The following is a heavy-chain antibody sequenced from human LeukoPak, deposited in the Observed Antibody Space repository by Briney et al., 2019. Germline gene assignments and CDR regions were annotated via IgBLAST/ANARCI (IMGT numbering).Heavy chain of an antibody. J-gene: IGHJ2*01. CDR2: INPSGGST. CDR3: ARGGAGGDSPYWYFDL. CDR1: GYTFTSYY. D-gene: IGHD2-21*01. V-gene: IGHV1-46*01. Sequence: GASVKVSCKASGYTFTSYYMHWVRQAPGQGLERMGIINPSGGSTSYAQKFQGRVTMTRDTSTSTVYMELSSLRSEDTAVYYCARGGAGGDSPYWYFDLWGRGTLVTVSS.